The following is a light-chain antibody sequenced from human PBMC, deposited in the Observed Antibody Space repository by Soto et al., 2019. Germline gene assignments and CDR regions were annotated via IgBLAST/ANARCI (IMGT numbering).Light chain of an antibody. J-gene: IGLJ7*01. CDR2: EVS. CDR1: SSDVGSHNL. V-gene: IGLV2-23*02. CDR3: CSYGGSRAV. Sequence: QSAPTQPASVSGSPGQSITISCTGTSSDVGSHNLVSWYQQHPGQAPKLMIYEVSKRPLGVSARFSASKSGNTASLTISGLQAEDEADYYCCSYGGSRAVFGGGTQLTV.